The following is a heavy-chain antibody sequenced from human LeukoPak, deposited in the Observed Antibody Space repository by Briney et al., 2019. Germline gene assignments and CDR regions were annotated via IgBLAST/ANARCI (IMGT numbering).Heavy chain of an antibody. CDR1: GFTFSSYW. CDR3: ARDTYRFFDL. CDR2: IKEDGSDK. Sequence: GGSLRLSCAASGFTFSSYWMNWARQAPGKGLEWVADIKEDGSDKYSVDSVKGRFTISRDNTKNSLYLHMDSLRAEDTAVYYCARDTYRFFDLWGRGTLVTVSS. J-gene: IGHJ2*01. V-gene: IGHV3-7*01.